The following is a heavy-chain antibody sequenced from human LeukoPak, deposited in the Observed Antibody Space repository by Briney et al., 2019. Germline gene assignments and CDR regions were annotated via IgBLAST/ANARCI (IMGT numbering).Heavy chain of an antibody. J-gene: IGHJ4*02. CDR2: IIGSGDRT. D-gene: IGHD6-19*01. CDR1: GFPFSGYV. V-gene: IGHV3-23*01. CDR3: AKRGPAGAGKSPDYFDY. Sequence: PGGSRGLSCAASGFPFSGYVISWVRQAQGKGLGWVSAIIGSGDRTYYADSVKGRFTISRDNSKNTVYLQMNSLRAEDTAVYYCAKRGPAGAGKSPDYFDYWGQGTLVTVSS.